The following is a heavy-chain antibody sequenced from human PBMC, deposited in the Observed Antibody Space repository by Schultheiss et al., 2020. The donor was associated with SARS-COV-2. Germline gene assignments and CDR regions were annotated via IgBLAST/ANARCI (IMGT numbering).Heavy chain of an antibody. CDR3: ARTNPDIVVVPDGFSAFDI. Sequence: SETLSLTCTVSGGSISSYYWSWIRQPPGKGLEWIGYIYYSGSTNYNPSLKSRVTMSVDTSKNQFSLKLSSVTAADTAVYYCARTNPDIVVVPDGFSAFDIWGQGTMVTVSS. CDR1: GGSISSYY. D-gene: IGHD2-2*01. CDR2: IYYSGST. J-gene: IGHJ3*02. V-gene: IGHV4-59*12.